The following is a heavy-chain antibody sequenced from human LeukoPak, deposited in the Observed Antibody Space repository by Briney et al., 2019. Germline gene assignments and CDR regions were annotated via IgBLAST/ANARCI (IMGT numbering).Heavy chain of an antibody. J-gene: IGHJ4*02. CDR3: AREVPQLWSH. Sequence: HPGGSLRLSCAASGFTFSTYTMSWVRQAPGKGLEWVSHISSSSSTIYYADSVKGRFTVSRDNAKNSLYLQMNSLRAEDTAVYYCAREVPQLWSHWGQGTLVTISS. D-gene: IGHD5-18*01. CDR2: ISSSSSTI. CDR1: GFTFSTYT. V-gene: IGHV3-48*01.